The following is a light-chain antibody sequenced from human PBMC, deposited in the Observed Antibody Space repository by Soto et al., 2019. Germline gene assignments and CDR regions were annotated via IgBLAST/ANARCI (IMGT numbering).Light chain of an antibody. Sequence: SVLTQPASVSGSPGQSINISCTGTSSDVGSYDVVSWHQQHPGKAPKLIIYEGTKRPPGVSNRLSGSKSGNTASLTISGLQAEDEADYYCCSSAGSRILSWVFGGGTKVTVL. J-gene: IGLJ3*02. CDR3: CSSAGSRILSWV. CDR1: SSDVGSYDV. CDR2: EGT. V-gene: IGLV2-23*01.